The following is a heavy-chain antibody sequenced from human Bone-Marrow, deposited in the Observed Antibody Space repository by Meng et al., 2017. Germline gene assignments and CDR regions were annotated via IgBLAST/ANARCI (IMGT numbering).Heavy chain of an antibody. D-gene: IGHD4-17*01. Sequence: GESLKISCVASGFSFNDFEFNWVRQAPGKGLEWVSYISRSGDTRYYADSVKGRFTISRDNAKNSLSLQMNSLRAEDTAVYYCARDRGDYPDYWGRGTLVTVSS. V-gene: IGHV3-48*03. CDR2: ISRSGDTR. CDR1: GFSFNDFE. J-gene: IGHJ4*02. CDR3: ARDRGDYPDY.